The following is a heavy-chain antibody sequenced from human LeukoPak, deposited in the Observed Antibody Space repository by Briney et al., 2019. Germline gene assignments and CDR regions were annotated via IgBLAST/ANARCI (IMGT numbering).Heavy chain of an antibody. CDR3: ARDAAEHYFDY. CDR2: ISGSGGST. Sequence: PGGSLRLSCAASGLTFSSYAMSWVRQAPGKGLEWVSAISGSGGSTYYADCVKGRCTISRETSKNTLYLQMNSLRAEDTAVYYCARDAAEHYFDYWGQGTLVTVSS. D-gene: IGHD1-26*01. CDR1: GLTFSSYA. V-gene: IGHV3-23*01. J-gene: IGHJ4*02.